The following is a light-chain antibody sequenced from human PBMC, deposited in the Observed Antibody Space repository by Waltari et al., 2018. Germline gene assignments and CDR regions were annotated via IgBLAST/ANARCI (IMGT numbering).Light chain of an antibody. Sequence: DIQMTQSPSSLSASVGDTVTITCRASQSISGYLNWYQQKPGKAPELLIYAACRLQSGVPSRFSGSGSETDFTLTISSLQPEDFAIYYCQQSYSTLALTFGGGTKVEIK. V-gene: IGKV1-39*01. J-gene: IGKJ4*01. CDR2: AAC. CDR1: QSISGY. CDR3: QQSYSTLALT.